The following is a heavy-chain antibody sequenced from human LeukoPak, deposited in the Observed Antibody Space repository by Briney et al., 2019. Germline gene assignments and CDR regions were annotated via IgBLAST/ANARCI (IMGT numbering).Heavy chain of an antibody. J-gene: IGHJ4*02. V-gene: IGHV1-46*01. CDR1: GYTFTSYY. Sequence: ASVKVSCKASGYTFTSYYMHWVRQAPGQGLEWMGIINPSGGSTSYAQKFQGRVTMTRDTSTSTVYMELSSLRSEDTAVYYCATPLGDYYGSGSYFVDILLTEYYFDYWGQGTLVTVSS. D-gene: IGHD3-10*01. CDR3: ATPLGDYYGSGSYFVDILLTEYYFDY. CDR2: INPSGGST.